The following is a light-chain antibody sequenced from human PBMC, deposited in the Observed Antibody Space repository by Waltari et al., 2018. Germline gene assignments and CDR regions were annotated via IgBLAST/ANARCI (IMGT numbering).Light chain of an antibody. CDR1: QSVGSSS. V-gene: IGKV3-20*01. CDR3: QQHGTLPAT. Sequence: EIVLTQSPGTASLSPGERVTLSCRASQSVGSSSLAWYQQKPGQAPRLVIYRASRRATGIPDRFSGSGSGTDFSLTISRLEPEYFAVYYCQQHGTLPATFGQGTKVEVK. CDR2: RAS. J-gene: IGKJ1*01.